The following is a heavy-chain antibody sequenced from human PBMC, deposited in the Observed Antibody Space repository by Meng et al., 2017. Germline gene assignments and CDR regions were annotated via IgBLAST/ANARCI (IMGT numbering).Heavy chain of an antibody. Sequence: GESLKISCAASGFTFSSYAMSWVRQAPGKGLEWVSAISGSGGSTYYADAVKGRFTISRDNSKNTLYLQMNSLRAEDTAVYYCARDYTVTKAGNYGMDVWGQGPTVPVSS. J-gene: IGHJ6*02. CDR3: ARDYTVTKAGNYGMDV. V-gene: IGHV3-23*01. CDR1: GFTFSSYA. CDR2: ISGSGGST. D-gene: IGHD4-17*01.